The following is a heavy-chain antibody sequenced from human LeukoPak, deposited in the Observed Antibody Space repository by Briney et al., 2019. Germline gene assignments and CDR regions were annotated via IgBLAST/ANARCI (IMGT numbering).Heavy chain of an antibody. CDR1: GFTFSGYA. V-gene: IGHV3-23*01. CDR3: EKDAFWSGYFYAPGYSFDY. CDR2: ISDSGSST. Sequence: GGSLRLSCAASGFTFSGYAMSWVRQAPGKGLEWVSTISDSGSSTYYADSVKGRFTISRDNSKNTLYLQMNSLRAEDTAVYYCEKDAFWSGYFYAPGYSFDYWGQGTLVTVSS. J-gene: IGHJ4*02. D-gene: IGHD3-3*01.